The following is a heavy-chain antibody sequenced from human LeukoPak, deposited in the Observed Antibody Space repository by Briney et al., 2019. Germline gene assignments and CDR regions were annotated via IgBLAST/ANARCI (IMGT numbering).Heavy chain of an antibody. Sequence: GRSLRLSCAASGFTFSSYAMHWVRQAPGKGLEWVAVISYDGSNKYYADSVKGRFTISRDNSKNTLYLQMNSLRAEDTAVYYCARAQYQLLSYYYYGMDVWGKGTTVTVSS. J-gene: IGHJ6*04. V-gene: IGHV3-30*04. CDR1: GFTFSSYA. CDR2: ISYDGSNK. CDR3: ARAQYQLLSYYYYGMDV. D-gene: IGHD2-2*01.